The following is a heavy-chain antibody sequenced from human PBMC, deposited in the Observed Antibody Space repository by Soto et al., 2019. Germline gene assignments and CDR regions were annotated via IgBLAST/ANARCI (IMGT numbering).Heavy chain of an antibody. V-gene: IGHV4-4*02. Sequence: SETLSLTCAVSGVSIFSSNCLTLFCHPPGKGLEWIGEIYHSGRTKYNPSLKSRVTISVDTSKNQFSLILSSVTAADTAVYYCATCQLGQYYYAMDVWGQGTTVTVSS. D-gene: IGHD7-27*01. CDR2: IYHSGRT. CDR1: GVSIFSSNC. CDR3: ATCQLGQYYYAMDV. J-gene: IGHJ6*02.